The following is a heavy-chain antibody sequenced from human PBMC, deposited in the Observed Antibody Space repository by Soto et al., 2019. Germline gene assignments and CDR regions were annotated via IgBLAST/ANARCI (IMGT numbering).Heavy chain of an antibody. J-gene: IGHJ4*02. CDR2: IYYSGST. Sequence: SETLSLTCTVSGGSISSSSYYWGWIRQPPGKGLEWIGSIYYSGSTYYNPSLKSRVTISVDTSKNQFSLKLSSVTAADTAVYYCARQDYGDYSFDYWGQGTLVTVSS. V-gene: IGHV4-39*01. D-gene: IGHD4-17*01. CDR3: ARQDYGDYSFDY. CDR1: GGSISSSSYY.